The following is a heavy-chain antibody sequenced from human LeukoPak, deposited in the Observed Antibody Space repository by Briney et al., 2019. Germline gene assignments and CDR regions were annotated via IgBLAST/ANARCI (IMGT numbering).Heavy chain of an antibody. CDR2: IYTSGST. Sequence: SETLSLTCTVSGGSSSSYYWSWIRQPAGKGLEWIGRIYTSGSTNYNPSLKSRVTMSVDTSKNQFSLKLSSVTAADTAVYYCARDPTYYYDSSGYAFDIWGQGTMVTVSS. J-gene: IGHJ3*02. CDR3: ARDPTYYYDSSGYAFDI. V-gene: IGHV4-4*07. CDR1: GGSSSSYY. D-gene: IGHD3-22*01.